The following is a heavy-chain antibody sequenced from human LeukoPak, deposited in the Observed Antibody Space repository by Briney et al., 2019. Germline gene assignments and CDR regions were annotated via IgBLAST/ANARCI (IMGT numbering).Heavy chain of an antibody. Sequence: GGSLRLSCAASGFTFSSYAMTWVRQAPGKGLEWVSTISGSGGSPYYADSVKGRFTISRDDSKNTLYLQMNSLRAEDTAVYYCAKGMDFGVVIHGFDYWGQGTLVTVSS. D-gene: IGHD3-3*01. CDR3: AKGMDFGVVIHGFDY. J-gene: IGHJ4*02. CDR2: ISGSGGSP. V-gene: IGHV3-23*01. CDR1: GFTFSSYA.